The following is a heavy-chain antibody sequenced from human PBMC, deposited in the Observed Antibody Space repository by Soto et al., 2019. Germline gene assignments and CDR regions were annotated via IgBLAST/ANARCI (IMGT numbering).Heavy chain of an antibody. D-gene: IGHD6-13*01. CDR1: GFTFSSCV. J-gene: IGHJ4*02. CDR2: IPGSGTGA. CDR3: AKGLINGRWYAED. V-gene: IGHV3-23*01. Sequence: EVHLLDSGGGLVHPGESLRLSCGASGFTFSSCVMTWVRQAPGKGLEWVSCIPGSGTGAYYADSVKGRFTISRDNSKNMVYLQMNNLRAEDTGVYYCAKGLINGRWYAEDWGQGTLVTVSS.